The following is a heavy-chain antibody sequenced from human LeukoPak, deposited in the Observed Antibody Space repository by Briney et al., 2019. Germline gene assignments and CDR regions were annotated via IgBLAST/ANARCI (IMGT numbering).Heavy chain of an antibody. CDR1: GGSISGYY. D-gene: IGHD4-17*01. Sequence: SETLSLTCSVSGGSISGYYWSWIRQPPGKGLERIGYIYYSGSTNYNPSLKSRVTISVDTSKNQFSLKLRSVTAADTAVYYCVRDQDYVFDYWGQGSLVTVSS. V-gene: IGHV4-59*01. J-gene: IGHJ4*02. CDR3: VRDQDYVFDY. CDR2: IYYSGST.